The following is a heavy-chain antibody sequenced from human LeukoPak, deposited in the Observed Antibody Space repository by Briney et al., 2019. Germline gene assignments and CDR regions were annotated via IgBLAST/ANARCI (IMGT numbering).Heavy chain of an antibody. D-gene: IGHD1-26*01. CDR2: IYTSGST. Sequence: PSETLSLTCTVSGGSISSYYWSWIQQPPGKGLEWIGYIYTSGSTNYNPSLKSRVTISVDTSKNQFSLKLSSVTAADTAVYYCARFDSGAFDIWGQGTMVTVSS. J-gene: IGHJ3*02. V-gene: IGHV4-4*09. CDR3: ARFDSGAFDI. CDR1: GGSISSYY.